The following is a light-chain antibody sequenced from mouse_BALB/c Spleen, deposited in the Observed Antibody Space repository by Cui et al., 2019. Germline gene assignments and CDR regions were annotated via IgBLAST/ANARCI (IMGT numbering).Light chain of an antibody. CDR3: QQWSSNPYT. CDR1: SSVSY. CDR2: LTS. Sequence: QLVLTQPPALMSASPGEKVTMTCSASSSVSYMYWYQQKPRSSPKPWIYLTSNLASGVPARFSGSGSGTSYSLTISSMEAEDAATYYCQQWSSNPYTFGGGTKLEIK. V-gene: IGKV4-68*01. J-gene: IGKJ2*01.